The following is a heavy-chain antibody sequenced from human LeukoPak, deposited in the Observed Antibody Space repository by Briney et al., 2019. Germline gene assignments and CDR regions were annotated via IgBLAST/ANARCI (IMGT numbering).Heavy chain of an antibody. J-gene: IGHJ5*02. CDR1: GGSISSGSYY. D-gene: IGHD6-13*01. Sequence: PSETLSLTCTVSGGSISSGSYYWSWIRQPAGKGLEWIGRIYTSGSTNYNPSLKSRVTISVDTSKNQFSLKLSSVTAADTAVYYCARQWSPIAPPRRGWFDPWGQGTLVTVSS. CDR3: ARQWSPIAPPRRGWFDP. V-gene: IGHV4-61*02. CDR2: IYTSGST.